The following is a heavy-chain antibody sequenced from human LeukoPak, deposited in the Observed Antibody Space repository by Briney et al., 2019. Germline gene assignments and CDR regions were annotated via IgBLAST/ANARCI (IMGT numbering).Heavy chain of an antibody. CDR1: GYSFTSYW. CDR3: AKDFEGFCGGDCYSMDF. V-gene: IGHV3-30*18. CDR2: ISYDGSNK. D-gene: IGHD2-21*02. J-gene: IGHJ4*02. Sequence: GESLKISCKGSGYSFTSYWIGWVRQAPGKGLEWVALISYDGSNKYYADSVRGRFTISRDNSKNTLYLQMNSLRPEDTAVYYCAKDFEGFCGGDCYSMDFWGQGTLATVSS.